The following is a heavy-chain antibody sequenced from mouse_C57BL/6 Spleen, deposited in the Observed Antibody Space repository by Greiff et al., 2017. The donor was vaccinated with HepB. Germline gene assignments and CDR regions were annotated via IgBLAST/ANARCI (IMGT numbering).Heavy chain of an antibody. CDR3: ANYYGSGYAMDY. J-gene: IGHJ4*01. V-gene: IGHV14-2*01. Sequence: DVKLQESGAELVKPGASVKLSCTASGFNIKDYYMHWVKQRTEQGLEWIGRIDPEDGETKYAPKFQGKATITADTSSNTAYLQLSSLTSDDTAVYYCANYYGSGYAMDYWGQGTSVTVSS. D-gene: IGHD1-1*01. CDR2: IDPEDGET. CDR1: GFNIKDYY.